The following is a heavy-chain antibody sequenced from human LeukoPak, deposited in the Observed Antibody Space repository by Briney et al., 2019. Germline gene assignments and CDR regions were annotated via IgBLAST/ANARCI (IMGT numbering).Heavy chain of an antibody. CDR2: INANSGGT. V-gene: IGHV1-2*02. J-gene: IGHJ4*02. Sequence: RASVKVSCKASGYTFTGYYMHWGRQAPGQGLEWMGWINANSGGTDYAQKFQDRVTMTRDTSISTAYMELSRLRSDDTAVYYCARDGHGGNSFDYWGQGTLVTVSS. CDR1: GYTFTGYY. CDR3: ARDGHGGNSFDY. D-gene: IGHD4-23*01.